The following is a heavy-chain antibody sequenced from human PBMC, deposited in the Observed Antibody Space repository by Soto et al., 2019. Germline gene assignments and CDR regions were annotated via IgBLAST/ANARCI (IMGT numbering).Heavy chain of an antibody. V-gene: IGHV3-20*04. CDR1: GFTFEDHG. CDR3: AKLVIDFWSGQIDY. CDR2: INWSGSST. D-gene: IGHD3-3*01. J-gene: IGHJ4*02. Sequence: GGSLRLSCAASGFTFEDHGMTWVRQVPGKGLEWVAEINWSGSSTSYADSVKGRFTISRDNSKNTLYLQMNSLRAEDTAVYYCAKLVIDFWSGQIDYWGQGTLVTVSS.